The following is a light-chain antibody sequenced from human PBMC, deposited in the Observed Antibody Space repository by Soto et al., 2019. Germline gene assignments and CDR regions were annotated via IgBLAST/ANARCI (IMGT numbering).Light chain of an antibody. CDR2: DNN. Sequence: LTQPPLGSAAPGRRVTISCSGSSSNIGNNYVSWYQQLPGTAPKLLIYDNNKRPSGIPDRFSGSKSGTSATLGITGLQTGDEADYYCGTWDSSLSAVVFGGGTKVTGL. J-gene: IGLJ2*01. V-gene: IGLV1-51*01. CDR3: GTWDSSLSAVV. CDR1: SSNIGNNY.